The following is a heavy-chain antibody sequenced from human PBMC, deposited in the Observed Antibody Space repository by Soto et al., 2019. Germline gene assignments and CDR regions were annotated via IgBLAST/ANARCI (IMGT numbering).Heavy chain of an antibody. CDR2: ISWNSGNI. V-gene: IGHV3-9*01. CDR3: VRSKGGYSYGTPFDY. CDR1: GFTFDDYA. D-gene: IGHD5-18*01. J-gene: IGHJ4*02. Sequence: EVQLEESGGALVQPGRSLRLSCAASGFTFDDYAMHWVRQVLGKGLEWVSSISWNSGNIGYADSVKGRFTTSRDNAXXSLHLQMNSLRPEDTALYYCVRSKGGYSYGTPFDYWGQGTLVTVSS.